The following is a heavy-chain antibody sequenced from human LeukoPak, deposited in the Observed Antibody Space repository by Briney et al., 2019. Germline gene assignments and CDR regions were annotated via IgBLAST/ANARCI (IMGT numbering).Heavy chain of an antibody. D-gene: IGHD2-21*02. J-gene: IGHJ4*02. V-gene: IGHV3-48*02. CDR1: GFPFRNYV. CDR2: INHNGETI. Sequence: GSLRLSCAASGFPFRNYVMSWVRPAPGKGLEWVSYINHNGETIYYADSVKGRFTISRDNGKNSLYLQMNSLRDEDTAVYYCAADSDWAFHYWGQGTRVTVSS. CDR3: AADSDWAFHY.